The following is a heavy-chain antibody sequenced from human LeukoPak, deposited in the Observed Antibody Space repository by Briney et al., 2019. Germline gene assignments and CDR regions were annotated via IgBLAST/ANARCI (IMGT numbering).Heavy chain of an antibody. CDR3: ARGDDFWSGYYYFDY. Sequence: SETLSLTCTVSGYSISSGYYWGWIRQPPGKGLEWIGSIYHSGSTYYNPSLKSRVTISVDTSKNQFSLKLSSVTAADTAVYYCARGDDFWSGYYYFDYWGQGTLVTVSS. CDR1: GYSISSGYY. V-gene: IGHV4-38-2*02. D-gene: IGHD3-3*01. CDR2: IYHSGST. J-gene: IGHJ4*02.